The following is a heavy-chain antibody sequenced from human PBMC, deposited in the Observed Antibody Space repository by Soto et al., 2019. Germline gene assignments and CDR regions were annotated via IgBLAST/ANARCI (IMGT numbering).Heavy chain of an antibody. CDR1: GGSISGYF. Sequence: SETLSLTCTVSGGSISGYFWSWIRQPPGKGLEWIGHTHYSGSSNYNPSLKTRVTISVDTSKNQFSLKLISVTSADTALYFCARDKAGTTLNYYFGMDVWGQGTTLTVSS. D-gene: IGHD1-7*01. J-gene: IGHJ6*02. CDR3: ARDKAGTTLNYYFGMDV. CDR2: THYSGSS. V-gene: IGHV4-59*01.